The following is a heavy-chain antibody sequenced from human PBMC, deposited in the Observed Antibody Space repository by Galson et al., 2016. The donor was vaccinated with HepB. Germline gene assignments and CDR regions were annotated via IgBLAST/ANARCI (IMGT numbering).Heavy chain of an antibody. V-gene: IGHV3-30*04. D-gene: IGHD3-22*01. Sequence: SLRLSCAASGFTFTTYTMHWVRQAPGKGLEWVAVISDDGSNKYYADSVRGRFTISRDNSKNTLFLQMNSLRAEDTAVYYCARDNLRGYDTYVYWGQGTLVTVS. CDR1: GFTFTTYT. CDR2: ISDDGSNK. CDR3: ARDNLRGYDTYVY. J-gene: IGHJ4*02.